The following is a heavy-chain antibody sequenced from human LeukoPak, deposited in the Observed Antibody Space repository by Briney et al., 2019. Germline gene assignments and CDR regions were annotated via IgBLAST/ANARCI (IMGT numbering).Heavy chain of an antibody. D-gene: IGHD4-23*01. Sequence: ASVKVSCKASGYTFTSYYMHWVRQDPGQGLEWMGIINPSGGSTSYAQKFQGRVTMTRDMSTSTDYMELSSLRSEDTAVYYCARDNSVGTNAWWFDPWGQRTLVTVSS. CDR2: INPSGGST. CDR3: ARDNSVGTNAWWFDP. CDR1: GYTFTSYY. V-gene: IGHV1-46*01. J-gene: IGHJ5*02.